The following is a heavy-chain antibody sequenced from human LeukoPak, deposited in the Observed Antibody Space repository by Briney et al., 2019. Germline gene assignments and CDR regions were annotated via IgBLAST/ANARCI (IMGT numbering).Heavy chain of an antibody. J-gene: IGHJ6*03. Sequence: GGCLRLSCAASGFTLDDYGMSSVRQAPGKGLEWVSGTNWNAGSTGYADSVKGRFTISRDNAKKSLYLQMNSLRAADKALDYCAIGLTTGIGYYYMYVWGEGATGTVSS. V-gene: IGHV3-20*04. CDR2: TNWNAGST. CDR1: GFTLDDYG. CDR3: AIGLTTGIGYYYMYV. D-gene: IGHD2-21*02.